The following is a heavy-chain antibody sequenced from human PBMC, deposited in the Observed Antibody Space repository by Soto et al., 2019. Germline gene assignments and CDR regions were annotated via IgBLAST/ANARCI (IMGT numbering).Heavy chain of an antibody. CDR1: GFTFSSYA. CDR3: AKSGDRLRYFDY. D-gene: IGHD5-12*01. CDR2: ISGSGGST. Sequence: GGSLRLSCAASGFTFSSYAMRWVRQAPGKGLEWVSAISGSGGSTYYADSVKGRFTISRDNSKNTLYLQMNSLRAEDTAVYYCAKSGDRLRYFDYWGQGTLVTVSS. V-gene: IGHV3-23*01. J-gene: IGHJ4*02.